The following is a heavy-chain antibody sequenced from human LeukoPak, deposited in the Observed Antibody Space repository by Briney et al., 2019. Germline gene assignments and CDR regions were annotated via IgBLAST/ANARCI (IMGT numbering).Heavy chain of an antibody. J-gene: IGHJ4*02. CDR3: AREYSGDYLWVPNEHFDY. Sequence: GGSLRLSCAASGFTFSSYWMSWVRQAPGKGLEWVANIKQDGGEKYYVDSVKGRFTISRDNAKNSLYLQMNSLRAEDTAVYYCAREYSGDYLWVPNEHFDYWGQGTLVTVSS. CDR2: IKQDGGEK. D-gene: IGHD4-17*01. V-gene: IGHV3-7*01. CDR1: GFTFSSYW.